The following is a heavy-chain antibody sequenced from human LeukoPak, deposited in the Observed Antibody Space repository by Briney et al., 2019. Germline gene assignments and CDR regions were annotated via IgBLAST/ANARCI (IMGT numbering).Heavy chain of an antibody. CDR2: ISSSSSYI. CDR3: ARDSISNDAFDI. CDR1: GFTFSSYA. Sequence: GGSLRLSCAASGFTFSSYAMNWVRQAPGKGLEWVSSISSSSSYIYYADSAKGRFTISRDNAKNSLYLQMNSLRAEDTAVYYCARDSISNDAFDIWGQGAMVTVSS. V-gene: IGHV3-21*01. J-gene: IGHJ3*02. D-gene: IGHD4-11*01.